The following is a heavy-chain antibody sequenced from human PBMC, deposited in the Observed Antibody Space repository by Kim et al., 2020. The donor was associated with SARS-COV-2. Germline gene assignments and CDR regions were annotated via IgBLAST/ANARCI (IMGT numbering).Heavy chain of an antibody. D-gene: IGHD3-10*01. CDR2: NNYSGSN. Sequence: SETLSLTCTVSGGSISSDDYYWSWIRPPPGMGLVWIRYNNYSGSNYYSPSLKSRVTISVTTNKIQLYLRPSSVAAAAVAVYYSARDTSYYGSWGAYSDA. CDR1: GGSISSDDYY. CDR3: ARDTSYYGSWGAYSDA. J-gene: IGHJ3*01. V-gene: IGHV4-30-4*01.